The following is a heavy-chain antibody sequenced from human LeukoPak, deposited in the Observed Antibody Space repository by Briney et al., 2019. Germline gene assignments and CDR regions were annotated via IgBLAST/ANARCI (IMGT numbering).Heavy chain of an antibody. J-gene: IGHJ4*02. CDR1: GFTFSSYW. Sequence: GGSLRLSCAASGFTFSSYWMTWVRQAPGKGLEWVANIKQDGGEKYYVDSVKGRFTISRDNAKNSLYLHMNSLRAEDTAVYYCARGPYSSNWYVDYWGQGTLVTVSS. CDR2: IKQDGGEK. D-gene: IGHD6-13*01. CDR3: ARGPYSSNWYVDY. V-gene: IGHV3-7*02.